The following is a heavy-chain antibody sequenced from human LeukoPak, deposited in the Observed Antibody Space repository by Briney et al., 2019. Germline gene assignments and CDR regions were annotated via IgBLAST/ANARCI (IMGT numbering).Heavy chain of an antibody. CDR3: ARHHLYLSYGYGTWFDP. Sequence: SETLSLTCTVSGGSISSYYWSWIRQPPGKGLEWIGYIYYSGSTNYNPSLKSRVTISVDTSKNQFSLKLSSVTAADTAVYYCARHHLYLSYGYGTWFDPWGQGTLVTVSS. CDR1: GGSISSYY. J-gene: IGHJ5*02. CDR2: IYYSGST. V-gene: IGHV4-59*08. D-gene: IGHD3-16*01.